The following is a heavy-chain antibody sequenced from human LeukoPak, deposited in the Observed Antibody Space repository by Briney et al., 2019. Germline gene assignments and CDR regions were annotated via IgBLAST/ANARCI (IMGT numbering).Heavy chain of an antibody. CDR2: IYSGGST. CDR3: AREDYDSSGYYDY. J-gene: IGHJ4*02. CDR1: GFTVSSNY. Sequence: GGSLRLSCAASGFTVSSNYMSWVRQAPGKGLEWVSVIYSGGSTYYADSVKGRFTISRDNSKNTLYLQMNSLRAEDTAVYYCAREDYDSSGYYDYWGQGTLVTVSS. D-gene: IGHD3-22*01. V-gene: IGHV3-53*01.